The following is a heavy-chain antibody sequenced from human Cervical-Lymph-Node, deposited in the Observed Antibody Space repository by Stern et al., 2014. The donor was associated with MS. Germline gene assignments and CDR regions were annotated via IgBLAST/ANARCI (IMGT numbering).Heavy chain of an antibody. J-gene: IGHJ3*02. V-gene: IGHV1-46*01. CDR1: GYTFTSYY. CDR3: ARARNVATIYEDAFDI. Sequence: DQLVESGAEVKKPGASVKVSCKASGYTFTSYYMHWVRQAPGQGLEWMGIINPSGGSTSYAQKFQGRVAMTRDTSTSTVYMELSSLRSEDTAVYYCARARNVATIYEDAFDIWGQGTMVTVSS. CDR2: INPSGGST. D-gene: IGHD5-12*01.